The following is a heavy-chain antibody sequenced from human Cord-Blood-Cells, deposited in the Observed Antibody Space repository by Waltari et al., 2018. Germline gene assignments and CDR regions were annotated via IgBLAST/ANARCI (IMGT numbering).Heavy chain of an antibody. CDR2: ITHSGST. V-gene: IGHV4-34*01. J-gene: IGHJ4*02. CDR1: GGSFSGYY. Sequence: QVQLQQWGAGLLKPSETLSLTCAVYGGSFSGYYWSWIRQPPGKGLEWIGEITHSGSTNYNPSLKSRVTISVDTSKNQFSLKLSSVTAADTAVYYCARGRMGTSCYDYWGQGTLVTVSS. D-gene: IGHD2-2*01. CDR3: ARGRMGTSCYDY.